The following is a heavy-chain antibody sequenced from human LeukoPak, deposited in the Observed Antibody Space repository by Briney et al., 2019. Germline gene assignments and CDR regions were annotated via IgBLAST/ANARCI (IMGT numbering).Heavy chain of an antibody. CDR1: GYTFITYG. J-gene: IGHJ4*02. D-gene: IGHD3-22*01. Sequence: ASVKVSCKASGYTFITYGISWVRQAPGQGLEWMGWTNPRNGNTNYVQNLQGRVTMTTDTSTSTAYMELRSLRSDDTAVYYCARGADSSGYYSIFYFDYWGQGTLVTVSS. CDR2: TNPRNGNT. V-gene: IGHV1-18*01. CDR3: ARGADSSGYYSIFYFDY.